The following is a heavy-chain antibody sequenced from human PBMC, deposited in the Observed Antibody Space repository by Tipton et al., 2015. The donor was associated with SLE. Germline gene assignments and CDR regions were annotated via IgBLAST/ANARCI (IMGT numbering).Heavy chain of an antibody. J-gene: IGHJ4*02. Sequence: TLSLTCTVSGGSISSYYWSWIRQPPGKGLEWIGYIYYSGSTNYNPSLKSRVTMSVDTSKNQFSLKLSSVTAADTAVYYCARARYYDFWSGYSFDYWGQGTLVTVSS. D-gene: IGHD3-3*01. V-gene: IGHV4-59*01. CDR1: GGSISSYY. CDR3: ARARYYDFWSGYSFDY. CDR2: IYYSGST.